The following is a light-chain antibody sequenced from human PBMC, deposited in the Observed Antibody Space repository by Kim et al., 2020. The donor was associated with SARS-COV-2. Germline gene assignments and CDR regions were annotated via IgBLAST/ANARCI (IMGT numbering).Light chain of an antibody. V-gene: IGKV3-20*01. CDR2: GAS. J-gene: IGKJ2*01. Sequence: EIVLTQSPGTLSLSPGERAILSCRASQTISSCCLAWFQQKPGQAPRLLTYGASGRATGIPDRFSGSGSGTDFTLTISRLEPEDFVVYYCQQYGDSSPGTFGQGTKLEIK. CDR1: QTISSCC. CDR3: QQYGDSSPGT.